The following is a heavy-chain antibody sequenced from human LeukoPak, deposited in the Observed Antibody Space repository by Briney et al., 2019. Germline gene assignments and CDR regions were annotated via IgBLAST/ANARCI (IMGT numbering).Heavy chain of an antibody. CDR2: INWNGGST. J-gene: IGHJ4*02. D-gene: IGHD4-23*01. CDR3: ARDPTPVHDYGGNLGY. Sequence: GGSLRLSCAASGFTFDDYGMSWVRQAPGKGLEWVSGINWNGGSTGYADSVKGRFTISRDNAKNSLYLQMNSLRAEVTAVYYCARDPTPVHDYGGNLGYWGQGTLVTVSS. V-gene: IGHV3-20*04. CDR1: GFTFDDYG.